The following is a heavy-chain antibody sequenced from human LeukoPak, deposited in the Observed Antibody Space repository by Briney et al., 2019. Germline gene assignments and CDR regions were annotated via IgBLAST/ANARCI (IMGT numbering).Heavy chain of an antibody. Sequence: GGSLRLSCAASGFTLGDYAMHWVRQAPGKGLEWVSGINWKSNNIGYADSVKGRFTISRDNAKNSLYLQMNSLRTEDTALYYCARDRAGYFYAMDVWGQGTSVTVSS. CDR3: ARDRAGYFYAMDV. J-gene: IGHJ6*02. D-gene: IGHD6-13*01. CDR1: GFTLGDYA. CDR2: INWKSNNI. V-gene: IGHV3-9*01.